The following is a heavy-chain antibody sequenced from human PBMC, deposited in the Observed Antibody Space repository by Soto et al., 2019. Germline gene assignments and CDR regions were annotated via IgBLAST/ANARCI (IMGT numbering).Heavy chain of an antibody. D-gene: IGHD3-3*01. CDR1: GGSFSGYY. V-gene: IGHV4-34*01. CDR2: INHSGST. J-gene: IGHJ6*03. CDR3: ARDNRGFWSGYGRTNYMDV. Sequence: PSETLSLTCAVYGGSFSGYYWSWIRQPPGKGLEWIGEINHSGSTNYNPSLKSRVTISVDTSKNQFSLKLSSVTAADTAVYYCARDNRGFWSGYGRTNYMDVWGKGTTVT.